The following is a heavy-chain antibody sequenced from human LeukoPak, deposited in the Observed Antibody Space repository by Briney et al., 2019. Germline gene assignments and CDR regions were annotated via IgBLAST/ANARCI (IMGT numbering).Heavy chain of an antibody. V-gene: IGHV3-30*03. D-gene: IGHD6-13*01. CDR3: ARVGSWYYFDY. J-gene: IGHJ4*02. Sequence: PGGSLRLSCAASGFTFSSYGMHWVRQAPGKGLEWVAVISYDGSNKYYADSVKGRFTISRDNAKNSLYLQMNSLRAEDTAVYYCARVGSWYYFDYWGQGTLVTVSS. CDR1: GFTFSSYG. CDR2: ISYDGSNK.